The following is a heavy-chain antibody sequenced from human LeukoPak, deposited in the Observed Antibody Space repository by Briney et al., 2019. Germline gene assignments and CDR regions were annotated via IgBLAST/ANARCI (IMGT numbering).Heavy chain of an antibody. D-gene: IGHD2-15*01. CDR3: TRAGIPGYCSTATCSNWFDP. CDR2: IIPLFNTP. J-gene: IGHJ5*02. CDR1: GGTFSSYS. V-gene: IGHV1-69*06. Sequence: ASVKVSCKDSGGTFSSYSINWVRQAPRQGLEWMGGIIPLFNTPNYAQKFQGRVSITADKSTSTTYMELSSLTSEDTAVYYCTRAGIPGYCSTATCSNWFDPWGQGTLVTVSS.